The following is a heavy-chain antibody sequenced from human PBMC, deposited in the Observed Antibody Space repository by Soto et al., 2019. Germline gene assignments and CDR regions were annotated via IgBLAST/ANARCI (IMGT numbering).Heavy chain of an antibody. V-gene: IGHV4-59*01. Sequence: SETLSLTCTVSGGSISSYYWSWIRQPPGKGLEWIGYIYYSGSTNYNPSLKSRVTISVDTSKNQFSLKLSSVTAADTAVYYCAGVRGSGDAFDIWGQGTMVTVSS. CDR3: AGVRGSGDAFDI. CDR2: IYYSGST. CDR1: GGSISSYY. J-gene: IGHJ3*02. D-gene: IGHD3-10*01.